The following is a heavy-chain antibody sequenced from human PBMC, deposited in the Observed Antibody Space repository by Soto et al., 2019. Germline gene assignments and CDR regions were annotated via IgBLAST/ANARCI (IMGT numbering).Heavy chain of an antibody. Sequence: EVQLVESGGGLVKPGGSLTLSCAASGFIFNDAWMNWVRQAPGKGLEWVGRIKSKANGGTTDYAASVKGRFTISRDDSKTTGYLQMNSLKTEDAAVYYCTTMDNYVGNVPCDYWGQGTLVTVSS. J-gene: IGHJ4*02. V-gene: IGHV3-15*07. D-gene: IGHD1-1*01. CDR2: IKSKANGGTT. CDR1: GFIFNDAW. CDR3: TTMDNYVGNVPCDY.